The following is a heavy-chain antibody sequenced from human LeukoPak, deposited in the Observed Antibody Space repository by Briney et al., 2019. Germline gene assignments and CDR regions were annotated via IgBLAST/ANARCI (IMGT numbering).Heavy chain of an antibody. J-gene: IGHJ4*02. CDR3: AREMQLAPRLADY. CDR2: INSDGTTT. Sequence: GGSLRLSCAASGFSFSSYGMHWVRQAPGKGLVWVSRINSDGTTTTYADSVKGRFTISRDNAKNTLYLQMNSLRAEDTAVYYCAREMQLAPRLADYWGQGSLVTVSS. V-gene: IGHV3-74*01. D-gene: IGHD6-13*01. CDR1: GFSFSSYG.